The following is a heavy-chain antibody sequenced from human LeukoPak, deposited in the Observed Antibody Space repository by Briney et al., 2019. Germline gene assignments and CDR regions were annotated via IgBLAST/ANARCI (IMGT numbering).Heavy chain of an antibody. D-gene: IGHD4-23*01. CDR3: ARDQAGEHDDGGNRWADYYYYYMDV. J-gene: IGHJ6*03. CDR1: GGSISSGSYY. CDR2: IYTSGTT. Sequence: SETLSLTCTVSGGSISSGSYYWSWIRQPAGKGLEWIGRIYTSGTTNYNPSLKSRVTISVDTSKNQFSLKLTSVTAADSAVYYCARDQAGEHDDGGNRWADYYYYYMDVWGKGTAVTVSS. V-gene: IGHV4-61*02.